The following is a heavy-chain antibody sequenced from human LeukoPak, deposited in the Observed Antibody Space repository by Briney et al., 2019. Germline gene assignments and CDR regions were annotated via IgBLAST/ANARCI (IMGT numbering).Heavy chain of an antibody. D-gene: IGHD3-22*01. CDR2: INPNSGGT. CDR1: GYTFTGYY. V-gene: IGHV1-2*04. Sequence: ASVKVSCKASGYTFTGYYMHWVRQAPGQGLERMGWINPNSGGTNYAQKFQGWVTMTRDTSISTAYMELSRLRSDDTTVYYCARDSGYYDSSGYYFPFIDYWGQGTLVTVSS. J-gene: IGHJ4*02. CDR3: ARDSGYYDSSGYYFPFIDY.